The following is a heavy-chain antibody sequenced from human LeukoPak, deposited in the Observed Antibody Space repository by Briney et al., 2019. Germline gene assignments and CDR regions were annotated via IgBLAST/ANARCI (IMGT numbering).Heavy chain of an antibody. CDR3: AKDKDRITMIVVVITGAFDI. Sequence: PGRSLRLSCAASGFTFSSYGMHWVRQAPGKGLEWVTLIWYHGNDKSYAESVKGRFTISRDNSKNTLYLQMNSLRAEDTAVYYCAKDKDRITMIVVVITGAFDIWGQGTMVTVSS. J-gene: IGHJ3*02. CDR2: IWYHGNDK. CDR1: GFTFSSYG. V-gene: IGHV3-33*06. D-gene: IGHD3-22*01.